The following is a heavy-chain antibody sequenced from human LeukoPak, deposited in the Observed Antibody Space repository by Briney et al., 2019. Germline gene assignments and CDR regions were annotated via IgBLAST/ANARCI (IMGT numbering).Heavy chain of an antibody. D-gene: IGHD5-12*01. J-gene: IGHJ4*02. CDR3: AKVSPSGYDSDYFDY. V-gene: IGHV3-30*18. CDR2: ISYDGSNK. CDR1: GFTFSSYG. Sequence: PGGSLRLSCAASGFTFSSYGMHWVRQAPGKGLEWVAVISYDGSNKYYADSVKGRFTISRDNSKNTLYLQMNSLRAEDTAVYYCAKVSPSGYDSDYFDYWGQGTLVTVSS.